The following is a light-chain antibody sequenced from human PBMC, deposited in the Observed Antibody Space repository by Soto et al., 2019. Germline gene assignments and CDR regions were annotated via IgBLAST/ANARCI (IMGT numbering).Light chain of an antibody. CDR1: QSVSRY. Sequence: EIVLTQPPATLSLSPGERATLSCRASQSVSRYLAWYQQKPGQAPKVLIYDASSRATGIPARFSGSGSGTDFTLTISSLEPEDFAVYYCQQRSGWPPVSFGQGTRLEIK. CDR3: QQRSGWPPVS. V-gene: IGKV3-11*01. J-gene: IGKJ5*01. CDR2: DAS.